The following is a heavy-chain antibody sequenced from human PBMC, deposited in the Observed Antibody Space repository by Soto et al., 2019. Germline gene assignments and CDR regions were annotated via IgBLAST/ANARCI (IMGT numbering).Heavy chain of an antibody. CDR1: EFTFSNFG. D-gene: IGHD2-15*01. Sequence: QVQLVESGGGVVQPGRSLRLSCAASEFTFSNFGMHWVRQAPGKGLAWVAVIYYDGSNEYYADSVKGRFTISRDNSKNTLYLQMNSLRAEDTAVYYCARVDVVVAADAFDIWGQGTMVTVSS. CDR2: IYYDGSNE. CDR3: ARVDVVVAADAFDI. V-gene: IGHV3-33*01. J-gene: IGHJ3*02.